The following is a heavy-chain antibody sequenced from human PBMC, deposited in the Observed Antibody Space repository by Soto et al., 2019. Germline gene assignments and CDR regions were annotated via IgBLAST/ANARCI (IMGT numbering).Heavy chain of an antibody. CDR2: IWYDGSNK. D-gene: IGHD6-19*01. J-gene: IGHJ4*02. CDR3: ARAQTASRIAVAGQDFDY. CDR1: GFTFSSYG. V-gene: IGHV3-33*01. Sequence: GGSLRLSCAASGFTFSSYGMHWVRQAPGKGLEWVAVIWYDGSNKYYADSVKGRFTISRDNSKNTLYLQMNSLRAEDTAVYYCARAQTASRIAVAGQDFDYWGQGTLVTVSS.